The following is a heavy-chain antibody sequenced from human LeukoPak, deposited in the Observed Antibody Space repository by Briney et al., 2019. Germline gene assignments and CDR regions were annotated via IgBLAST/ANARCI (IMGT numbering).Heavy chain of an antibody. CDR2: IIPIFGTA. Sequence: SVKVSCKASGGTFSSYAISWVRQAPGQGLEWMGGIIPIFGTANYAQKFQGRVTMTRDTSTSTVYMELSSLRSEDTAVYYCARDVAYYYDSSGYSFDYWGQGTLVTVSS. D-gene: IGHD3-22*01. V-gene: IGHV1-69*05. CDR3: ARDVAYYYDSSGYSFDY. J-gene: IGHJ4*02. CDR1: GGTFSSYA.